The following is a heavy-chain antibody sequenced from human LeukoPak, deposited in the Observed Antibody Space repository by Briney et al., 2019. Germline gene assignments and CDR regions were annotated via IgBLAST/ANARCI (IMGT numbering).Heavy chain of an antibody. J-gene: IGHJ4*02. CDR2: IRSKTYGGTT. V-gene: IGHV3-49*04. CDR3: TRAVAHLDY. Sequence: PGGSLRLSCTASGFTFGDYAMSWVRQAPGKGLEGVGFIRSKTYGGTTEYAASVKGRFTISRDDSKSIAYLQMNSLKTEDTAVYYCTRAVAHLDYWGQGTLVTVSS. CDR1: GFTFGDYA. D-gene: IGHD4-23*01.